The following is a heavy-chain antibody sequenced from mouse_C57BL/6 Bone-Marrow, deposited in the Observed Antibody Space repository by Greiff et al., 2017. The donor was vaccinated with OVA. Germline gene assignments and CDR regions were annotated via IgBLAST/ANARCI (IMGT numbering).Heavy chain of an antibody. Sequence: VQLQQSGAELVKPGASVKLSCTASGFNIKDYYMHWVKQRTEQGLEWIGRIDPEDGETKYAPKFQGKATLTADKSSNTAYLQLSSRTSEDTAVYYCASRRLGDYFDYWGQGTTLTVSS. CDR2: IDPEDGET. CDR3: ASRRLGDYFDY. V-gene: IGHV14-2*01. CDR1: GFNIKDYY. D-gene: IGHD4-1*01. J-gene: IGHJ2*01.